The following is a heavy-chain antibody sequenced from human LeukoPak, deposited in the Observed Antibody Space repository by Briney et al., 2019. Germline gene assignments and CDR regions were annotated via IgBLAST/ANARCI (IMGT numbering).Heavy chain of an antibody. CDR3: ARGGGYSSSWFQGYFDY. J-gene: IGHJ4*02. CDR1: GGSITGGSISSSSYY. Sequence: SETLSLTCTVSGGSITGGSISSSSYYWGWIRQPPGKGLEWIGSIYYSGSTYYNPSLKSRVTISVDTSKNQFSLKLSSVTAADTAVYYCARGGGYSSSWFQGYFDYWGQGTLVTVSS. D-gene: IGHD6-13*01. V-gene: IGHV4-39*01. CDR2: IYYSGST.